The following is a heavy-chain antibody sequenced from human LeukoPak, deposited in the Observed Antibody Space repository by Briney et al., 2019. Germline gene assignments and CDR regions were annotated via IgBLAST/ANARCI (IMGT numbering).Heavy chain of an antibody. CDR3: ARASVLRFLEWLLPDFDY. Sequence: GASVKVSCKASGGTFSSYAISWVRQAPGQGLEWMGGIIPMFGTANYAQKFQGRVTITADKSTSTAYMELSSLRSEDTAVYYCARASVLRFLEWLLPDFDYWGQGTLVTVSS. CDR2: IIPMFGTA. J-gene: IGHJ4*02. V-gene: IGHV1-69*06. CDR1: GGTFSSYA. D-gene: IGHD3-3*01.